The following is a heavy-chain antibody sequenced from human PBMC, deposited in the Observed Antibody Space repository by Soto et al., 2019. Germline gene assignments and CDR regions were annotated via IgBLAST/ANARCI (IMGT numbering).Heavy chain of an antibody. D-gene: IGHD3-10*01. J-gene: IGHJ4*02. CDR2: IYYSGST. CDR1: GGSISSGGYY. CDR3: ARQSWVRGVIEYLDY. V-gene: IGHV4-31*03. Sequence: QVQLQESGPGLVKPSQTLSLTCTVSGGSISSGGYYWSWIRQHPGKGLEWIGYIYYSGSTYYNPSLKSRVTISVDTSKNQFSLKLSSVTAADTAVYYCARQSWVRGVIEYLDYWGQGTVVTVSS.